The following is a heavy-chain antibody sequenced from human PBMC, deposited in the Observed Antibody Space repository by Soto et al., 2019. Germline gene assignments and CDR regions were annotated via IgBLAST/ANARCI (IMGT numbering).Heavy chain of an antibody. V-gene: IGHV3-15*01. J-gene: IGHJ6*02. D-gene: IGHD2-21*02. CDR1: GFTFSNAW. Sequence: EVQLVESGGGLVKPGGSLRLSCAASGFTFSNAWMSWVRQAPGKGLEWVGRIKTKTDGGTTDYAAPVKGRFTISRDDSKNTLYLQMNSLKTDDTAVYYCTTGVTSRGMDVWSQGTTVTVSS. CDR2: IKTKTDGGTT. CDR3: TTGVTSRGMDV.